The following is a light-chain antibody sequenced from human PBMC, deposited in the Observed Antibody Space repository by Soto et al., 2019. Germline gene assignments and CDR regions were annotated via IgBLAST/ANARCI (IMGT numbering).Light chain of an antibody. CDR1: QSVSSN. Sequence: EIVMTQSPATLSVSPGERATLSCRASQSVSSNLAWYQQKPGQAPRLLIYGASTRATGIPARFSGSGSGTEFTLNISSMQTEDFAVYYCQLYNNWPRTFGQGTKLENK. V-gene: IGKV3-15*01. CDR3: QLYNNWPRT. J-gene: IGKJ2*02. CDR2: GAS.